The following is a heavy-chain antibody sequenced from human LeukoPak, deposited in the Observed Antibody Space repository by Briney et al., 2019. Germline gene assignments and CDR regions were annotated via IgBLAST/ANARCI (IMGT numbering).Heavy chain of an antibody. CDR2: ISGSGGST. Sequence: GGSLRLSCAASGFTFSSYAMSWVRQAPGKGLEWVSAISGSGGSTYYADSVKGRFTISRDNSKNTLYLQMNSLRAEDTAVYYCAKGTYGSGSYRRFGPWGQGTLVTVSS. J-gene: IGHJ5*02. V-gene: IGHV3-23*01. CDR3: AKGTYGSGSYRRFGP. D-gene: IGHD3-10*01. CDR1: GFTFSSYA.